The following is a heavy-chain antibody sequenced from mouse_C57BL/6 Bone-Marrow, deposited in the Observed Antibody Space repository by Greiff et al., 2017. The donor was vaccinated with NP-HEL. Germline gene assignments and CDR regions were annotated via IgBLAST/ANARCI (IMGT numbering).Heavy chain of an antibody. Sequence: EVQLQESGPGLVKPSQSLSLTCSVTGYSITSGYYWNWIRQFPGNKLEWMGYISYDGSNNYNPSLKNRISITRDTSKNQFFLKLNSVTTEDTATYYCARDPPIYYYGSSYAMDYWGQGTSVTVSS. J-gene: IGHJ4*01. V-gene: IGHV3-6*01. CDR1: GYSITSGYY. CDR2: ISYDGSN. CDR3: ARDPPIYYYGSSYAMDY. D-gene: IGHD1-1*01.